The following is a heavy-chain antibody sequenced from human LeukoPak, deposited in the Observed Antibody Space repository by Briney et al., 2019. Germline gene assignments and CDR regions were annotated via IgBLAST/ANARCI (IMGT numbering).Heavy chain of an antibody. CDR1: GFTFSSYA. J-gene: IGHJ3*02. CDR3: AKERIQLWLTLTADAFDI. CDR2: ISGSGGST. D-gene: IGHD5-18*01. V-gene: IGHV3-23*01. Sequence: GGSLRLSCAASGFTFSSYAMSWVRQAPGKGLEWVSAISGSGGSTYYADSVEGRFTISRDNSKNTLYLQMNSLRAEDTAVYYCAKERIQLWLTLTADAFDIWGQGTMVTVSS.